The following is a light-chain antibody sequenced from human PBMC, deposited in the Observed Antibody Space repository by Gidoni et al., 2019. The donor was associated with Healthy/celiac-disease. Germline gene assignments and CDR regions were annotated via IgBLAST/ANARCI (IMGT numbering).Light chain of an antibody. V-gene: IGKV3-11*01. CDR1: QSVSSS. CDR3: QQRSNWPPWT. J-gene: IGKJ1*01. CDR2: DAS. Sequence: IVLSPSPATLSLSLGERATLSCRSSQSVSSSLAWYQQKPGQAPRLLIYDASNRATGIPARFSGSGSGTDFTLTISSLEPEDFAVYYCQQRSNWPPWTFGQGTKVEIK.